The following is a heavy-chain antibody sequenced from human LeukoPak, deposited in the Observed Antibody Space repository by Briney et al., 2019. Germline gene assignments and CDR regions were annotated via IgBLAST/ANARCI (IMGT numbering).Heavy chain of an antibody. CDR3: ARDLLSGDSRWLPGTFDL. D-gene: IGHD5-24*01. J-gene: IGHJ2*01. Sequence: PSETLSLTCTVSGGSISSGGYYWSWIRQHPGKGLEWIGYIYYSGSTYYNPFLKSRVTISVDTSKNQFSLKLSSVTAADTAVYYCARDLLSGDSRWLPGTFDLWGRGTLVTVSS. V-gene: IGHV4-31*03. CDR1: GGSISSGGYY. CDR2: IYYSGST.